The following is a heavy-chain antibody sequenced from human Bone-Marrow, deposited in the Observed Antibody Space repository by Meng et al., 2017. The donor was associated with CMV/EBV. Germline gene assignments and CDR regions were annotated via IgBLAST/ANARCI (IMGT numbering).Heavy chain of an antibody. J-gene: IGHJ5*02. CDR3: ARHRSDFLSGYHNWFDP. D-gene: IGHD3-3*01. CDR1: GYSFTSYW. CDR2: IDPSDSYT. V-gene: IGHV5-10-1*01. Sequence: KVSCKGSGYSFTSYWISWVRQMPGKGLEWMGRIDPSDSYTNYSPSFQGHVTISADKSISTAYLQWSSLKASNTAMYYCARHRSDFLSGYHNWFDPWGQGTLVTVSS.